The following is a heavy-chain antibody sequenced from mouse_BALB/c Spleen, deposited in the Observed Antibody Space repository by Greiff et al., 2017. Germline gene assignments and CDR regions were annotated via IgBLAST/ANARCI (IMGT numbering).Heavy chain of an antibody. CDR2: ISSGGSYT. D-gene: IGHD1-1*01. V-gene: IGHV5-6*02. CDR1: GFTFSSYG. Sequence: DVKLQESGGDLVKPGGSLKLSCAASGFTFSSYGMSWVRQTPDKRLEWVATISSGGSYTYYPDSVKGRFTISRDNAKNTLYLQMSSLKSEDTAMYYCARQGITTVGGFDYWGQGTTLTVSS. J-gene: IGHJ2*01. CDR3: ARQGITTVGGFDY.